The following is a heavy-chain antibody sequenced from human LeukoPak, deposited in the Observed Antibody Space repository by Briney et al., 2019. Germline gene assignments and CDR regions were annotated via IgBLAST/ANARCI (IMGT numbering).Heavy chain of an antibody. CDR2: IIPIFGTA. CDR1: GGTFSSYA. V-gene: IGHV1-69*01. Sequence: SVKVSCKASGGTFSSYAISWVRQAPGQGLEWMGGIIPIFGTANYAQKFQGRVTITADESTSTAYKELSSLRSEDTAVYYCARDPRYSYGSRGDAFDIWGQGTMVTVSS. D-gene: IGHD5-18*01. J-gene: IGHJ3*02. CDR3: ARDPRYSYGSRGDAFDI.